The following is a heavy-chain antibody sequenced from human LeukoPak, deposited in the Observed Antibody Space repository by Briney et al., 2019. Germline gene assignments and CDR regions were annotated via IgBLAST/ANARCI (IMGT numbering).Heavy chain of an antibody. CDR2: IKEAGSEK. CDR1: GFAFSNYW. V-gene: IGHV3-7*04. D-gene: IGHD6-13*01. J-gene: IGHJ4*02. Sequence: GGSLRLSCAASGFAFSNYWMSWVRQAPGKGLEFMANIKEAGSEKYYVDSVKGRFTISRDNDKNSVHLQMNSLRAEDTAVYYCARGGGMRSWYDFDYWGQGTLVTVSS. CDR3: ARGGGMRSWYDFDY.